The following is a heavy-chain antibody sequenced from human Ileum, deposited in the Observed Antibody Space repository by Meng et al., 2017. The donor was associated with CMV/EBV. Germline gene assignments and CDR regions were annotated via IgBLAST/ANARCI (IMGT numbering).Heavy chain of an antibody. J-gene: IGHJ2*01. D-gene: IGHD5-24*01. Sequence: SGGSISTGDYYWGCFRQNPGQGQEWIGYIFYSGGTYYNPSLKSRVNISIDTSKNQFSLKLSSVTAADTAVYYCARFWRRTYNWYFDPWGRGTLVTVSS. CDR3: ARFWRRTYNWYFDP. V-gene: IGHV4-31*02. CDR1: GGSISTGDYY. CDR2: IFYSGGT.